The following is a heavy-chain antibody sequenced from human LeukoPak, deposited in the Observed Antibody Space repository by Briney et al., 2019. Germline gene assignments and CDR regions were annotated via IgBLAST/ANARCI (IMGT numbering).Heavy chain of an antibody. V-gene: IGHV3-64*01. CDR2: ISSNGGST. CDR3: ARGYDFWSGYWSHSDY. D-gene: IGHD3-3*01. CDR1: GFTVSSYA. J-gene: IGHJ4*02. Sequence: GGSLRLSCAASGFTVSSYAMHWVRQAPGKGLEYVSAISSNGGSTYYANSVKGRFTISRDNSKNTLYLQMGSLRAEDMAVYYCARGYDFWSGYWSHSDYWGQGTLVTVSS.